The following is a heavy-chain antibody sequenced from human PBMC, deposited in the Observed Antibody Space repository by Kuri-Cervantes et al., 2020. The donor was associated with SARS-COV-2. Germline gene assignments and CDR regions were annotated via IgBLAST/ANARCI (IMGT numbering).Heavy chain of an antibody. Sequence: GESLKISCSASGFAFSSYGMHWVRQAPGKGLEWVAVIWYDGSNKYYADSVKGRFTISRDNSKNTLYLQMNSLRAEDTAVYYCARGGGQFVEVATSFDYWGQGTLVTVSS. CDR3: ARGGGQFVEVATSFDY. CDR2: IWYDGSNK. CDR1: GFAFSSYG. D-gene: IGHD5-24*01. J-gene: IGHJ4*02. V-gene: IGHV3-33*01.